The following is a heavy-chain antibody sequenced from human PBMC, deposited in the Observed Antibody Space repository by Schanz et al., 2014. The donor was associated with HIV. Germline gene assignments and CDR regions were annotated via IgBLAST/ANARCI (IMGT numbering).Heavy chain of an antibody. V-gene: IGHV3-23*04. CDR2: ISGSGGTT. D-gene: IGHD3-22*01. CDR3: AKPEYDSRGNSQSHFDY. CDR1: GFTFSGHL. J-gene: IGHJ4*02. Sequence: EVQVVESGGGVVQPGGSLRLSCAASGFTFSGHLMHWVRRAPGKGLEWVSGISGSGGTTYYADSVNGRFTISRDNSKNTLYLQMTTLRTEDTAVYYCAKPEYDSRGNSQSHFDYWGQGTLVTVSS.